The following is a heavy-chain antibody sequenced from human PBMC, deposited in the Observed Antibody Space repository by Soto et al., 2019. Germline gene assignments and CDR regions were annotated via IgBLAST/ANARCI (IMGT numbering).Heavy chain of an antibody. CDR3: AKLPSSTYYDFWSGQSRIDY. V-gene: IGHV3-23*01. Sequence: EVQLLESGGGLVQPGGSLRLSCAASGFTFSSYAMSWVRQAPGKGLEWVSAISGSGGSTYYADSVKGRFTISRDNSKNTLYLQMNSLRAEDTAVYYCAKLPSSTYYDFWSGQSRIDYWGQGTLVTVSS. CDR2: ISGSGGST. D-gene: IGHD3-3*01. CDR1: GFTFSSYA. J-gene: IGHJ4*02.